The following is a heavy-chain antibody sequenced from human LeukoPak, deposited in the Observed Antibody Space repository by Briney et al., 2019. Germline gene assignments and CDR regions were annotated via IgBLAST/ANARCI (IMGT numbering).Heavy chain of an antibody. V-gene: IGHV4-34*01. CDR1: GGSFSGYY. Sequence: PSETLSLTCAVYGGSFSGYYWSWIRQPPGKGLEWIGEINHSGSTNYNPSLKSRVTISVDTSKNQFSLKLSSVTAADTAVYYCARRVRFLEWYPNWFDPWGQGTLVTVSS. J-gene: IGHJ5*02. D-gene: IGHD3-3*01. CDR3: ARRVRFLEWYPNWFDP. CDR2: INHSGST.